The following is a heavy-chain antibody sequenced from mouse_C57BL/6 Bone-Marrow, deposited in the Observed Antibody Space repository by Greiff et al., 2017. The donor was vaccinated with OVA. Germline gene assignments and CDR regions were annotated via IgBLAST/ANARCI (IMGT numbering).Heavy chain of an antibody. Sequence: QVHVKQPGAELVMPGASVQLSCKASGYTFTSYWMHWVKQRPGQGLAWIGEIDPSDSYTNYNQKFKGKSTLTVDKSSSTAYMQLSSLTSVDSAVYYCASLLWYRHWYFDVWGTGTTVTVSS. D-gene: IGHD2-1*01. CDR1: GYTFTSYW. J-gene: IGHJ1*03. CDR2: IDPSDSYT. V-gene: IGHV1-69*01. CDR3: ASLLWYRHWYFDV.